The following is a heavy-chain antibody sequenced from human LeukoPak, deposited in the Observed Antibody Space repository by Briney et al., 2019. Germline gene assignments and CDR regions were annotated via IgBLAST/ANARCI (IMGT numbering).Heavy chain of an antibody. Sequence: GGSLRLSCAASGFTFSSYAMHWVRQAPGKGLEWVAVISYDGSNKYYADSVKGRFTISRDNSKNTLYLQMNSLRAEDTAVYYCARELTSSSWYGDYYYYYGMDVWGQGTTVTVSS. V-gene: IGHV3-30-3*01. J-gene: IGHJ6*02. CDR1: GFTFSSYA. D-gene: IGHD6-13*01. CDR3: ARELTSSSWYGDYYYYYGMDV. CDR2: ISYDGSNK.